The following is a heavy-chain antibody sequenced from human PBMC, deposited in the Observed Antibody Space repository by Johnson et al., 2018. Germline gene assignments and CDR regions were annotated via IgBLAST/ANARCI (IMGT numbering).Heavy chain of an antibody. V-gene: IGHV3-48*01. CDR2: IAGNSDTA. CDR1: GFTFSSRS. Sequence: EVQLVESGGGLVQPGGSLRLSCAASGFTFSSRSMNWVRQAPGKGLEWISFIAGNSDTAYHADSVKGRFTIPTDNGKNSLFLHMNSLRADETAVYYCARDYWYGFDLWGQGTMVSVSS. D-gene: IGHD6-13*01. CDR3: ARDYWYGFDL. J-gene: IGHJ3*01.